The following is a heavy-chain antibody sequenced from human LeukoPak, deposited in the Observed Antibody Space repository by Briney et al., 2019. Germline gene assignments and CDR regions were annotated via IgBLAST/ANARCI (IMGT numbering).Heavy chain of an antibody. CDR1: GYTFTSYG. CDR2: IIPIFGTA. CDR3: ARGTGYSSSWYSRISDEYFQH. V-gene: IGHV1-69*13. Sequence: ASVKVSCKASGYTFTSYGISWVRQAPGQGLEWMGGIIPIFGTANYAQKFQGRVTITADESTSTAYMELSSLRSEDTAVYYCARGTGYSSSWYSRISDEYFQHWGRGTLVTVSS. D-gene: IGHD6-13*01. J-gene: IGHJ1*01.